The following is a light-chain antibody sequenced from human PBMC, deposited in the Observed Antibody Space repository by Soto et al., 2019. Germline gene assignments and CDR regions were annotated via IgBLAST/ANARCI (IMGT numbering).Light chain of an antibody. V-gene: IGKV3-20*01. CDR3: QQYGSSPRT. CDR1: QRVGSSY. Sequence: EIMLTQSPGTLSLSPGERATLSCRASQRVGSSYLAWYQQKPGQAPRLLISGASSRATGIPDRFSGSGSGTDFTLTISRLEPEDFAVYYCQQYGSSPRTFGQGTKADIK. CDR2: GAS. J-gene: IGKJ1*01.